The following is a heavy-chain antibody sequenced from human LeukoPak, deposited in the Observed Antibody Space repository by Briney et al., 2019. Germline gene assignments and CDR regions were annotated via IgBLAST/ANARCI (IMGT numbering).Heavy chain of an antibody. V-gene: IGHV3-21*01. J-gene: IGHJ4*02. CDR1: GFTFSSYS. CDR3: AKGEDGYNVDY. D-gene: IGHD5-24*01. Sequence: PGGSLRLSCAASGFTFSSYSMNWVRQAPGKGLEWVSSICSSSIYIYYADSVEGRFTISRDNAKNSLYLQMNSLRVEDTAVYYCAKGEDGYNVDYWGQGTLVTVSS. CDR2: ICSSSIYI.